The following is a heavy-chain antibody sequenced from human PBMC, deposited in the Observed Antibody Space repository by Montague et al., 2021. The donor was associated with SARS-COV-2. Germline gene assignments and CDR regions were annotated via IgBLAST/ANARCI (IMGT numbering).Heavy chain of an antibody. D-gene: IGHD3-10*01. CDR3: ARVDRTSGGYQIDY. J-gene: IGHJ4*02. Sequence: SLRLSCAASGFTFSSYEMNWVRQAPGKGLEWLSYISSSGGTKYYADSVKGRFTFSRDNAKNSLYLQLNSLRAEDTAVYYCARVDRTSGGYQIDYWGQGTLVTVSS. V-gene: IGHV3-48*03. CDR2: ISSSGGTK. CDR1: GFTFSSYE.